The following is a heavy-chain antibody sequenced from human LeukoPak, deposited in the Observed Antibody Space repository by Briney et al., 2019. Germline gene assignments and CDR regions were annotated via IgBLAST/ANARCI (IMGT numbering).Heavy chain of an antibody. V-gene: IGHV3-23*01. D-gene: IGHD6-19*01. Sequence: TGGSLRLSCAASGFTFSSYAMSWVRQAPGKGLEWVSAISGSGGSTYYADSVKGRFTISRDNSKNTLYLQMNSLRAEDTAVYYCAKASGSGWYRVVFDYWGQGTLVTVSS. J-gene: IGHJ4*02. CDR2: ISGSGGST. CDR1: GFTFSSYA. CDR3: AKASGSGWYRVVFDY.